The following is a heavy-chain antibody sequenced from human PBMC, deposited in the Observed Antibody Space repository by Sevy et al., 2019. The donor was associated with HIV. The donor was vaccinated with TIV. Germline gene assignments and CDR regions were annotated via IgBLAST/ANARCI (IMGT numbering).Heavy chain of an antibody. CDR3: ATDHPPEQLVSDY. CDR2: IESKIDRGTI. J-gene: IGHJ4*02. V-gene: IGHV3-15*04. Sequence: GGSLRLSCAVSGFTFSSAWMSWFRQTPGKRLEWVGRIESKIDRGTIYYAAPVKGRFSISRDDSKNTLFLQMNSLKTEDTAVYYCATDHPPEQLVSDYWGQGTLVTVSS. D-gene: IGHD6-6*01. CDR1: GFTFSSAW.